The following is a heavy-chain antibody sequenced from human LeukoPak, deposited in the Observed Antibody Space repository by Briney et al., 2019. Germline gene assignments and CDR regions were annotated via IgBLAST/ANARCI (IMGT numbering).Heavy chain of an antibody. CDR1: GFTLSNHW. J-gene: IGHJ4*02. V-gene: IGHV3-7*05. D-gene: IGHD3-10*01. Sequence: PAGSLRLSCAASGFTLSNHWMSWVRQAPGKGLEWVANIKQDGSEKYYVDSVKGRFTISRDNAKNSLYLQMNSLRAEDTAVYYCARARGYYGSGFFDHWGQGTLVAVSP. CDR2: IKQDGSEK. CDR3: ARARGYYGSGFFDH.